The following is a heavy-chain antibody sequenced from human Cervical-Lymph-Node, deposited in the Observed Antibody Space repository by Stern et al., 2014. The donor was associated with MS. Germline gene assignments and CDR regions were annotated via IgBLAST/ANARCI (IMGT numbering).Heavy chain of an antibody. J-gene: IGHJ1*01. CDR3: ASSIVAAEYFNH. V-gene: IGHV3-33*01. Sequence: VQLVESGGGVVQPGRSLRLSCAASGFTFNTYGMPWVRQASGKGLEWVAVIWYDGSYTFYSDAVKGRFTVSREDSKSTLFLQMNSLRAEDTAVYYCASSIVAAEYFNHWGQGTLVTVSS. CDR2: IWYDGSYT. CDR1: GFTFNTYG. D-gene: IGHD6-13*01.